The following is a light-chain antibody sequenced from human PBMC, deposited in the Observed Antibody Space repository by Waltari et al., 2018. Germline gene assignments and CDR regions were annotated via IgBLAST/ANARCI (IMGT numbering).Light chain of an antibody. CDR1: QSISTY. CDR3: QQRSNWWT. V-gene: IGKV3-11*01. J-gene: IGKJ1*01. CDR2: DAS. Sequence: EIVLTQSPDTLSLSPGEIATLSCRASQSISTYLAWYQQRPGQASRLLIYDASNRAPGIPARFSVSGSGTDFTLTIRSLEPEDFAVYYCQQRSNWWTFGQGTKVEIK.